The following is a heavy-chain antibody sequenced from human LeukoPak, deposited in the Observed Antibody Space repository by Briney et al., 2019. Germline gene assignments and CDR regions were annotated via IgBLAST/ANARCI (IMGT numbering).Heavy chain of an antibody. CDR2: ISAYNGNT. J-gene: IGHJ5*02. CDR3: ARDSITMVRGVHKSWFDP. CDR1: GYTFTSYG. D-gene: IGHD3-10*01. V-gene: IGHV1-18*01. Sequence: GASVKVSCKASGYTFTSYGISWVRQAPGQGLEWMGWISAYNGNTNYAQKLQGRATMTTDTSTSTAYMELRSLRSDDTAVYYCARDSITMVRGVHKSWFDPWGQGTLVTVSS.